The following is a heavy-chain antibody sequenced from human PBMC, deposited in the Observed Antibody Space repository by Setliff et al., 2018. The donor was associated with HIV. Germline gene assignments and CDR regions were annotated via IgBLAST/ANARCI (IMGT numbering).Heavy chain of an antibody. Sequence: ASVKVSCKASGYTFTSNYIHGVRQAPGQGLEWVSGISWNSGSIGYADSVKGRVTISRDNAKNSLYLQMNSLRAEDTAVYYCARVYDSSGYSLSIPGYWGQGTLVTVSS. CDR3: ARVYDSSGYSLSIPGY. V-gene: IGHV3-48*04. CDR2: ISWNSGSI. CDR1: GYTFTSNY. D-gene: IGHD3-22*01. J-gene: IGHJ4*01.